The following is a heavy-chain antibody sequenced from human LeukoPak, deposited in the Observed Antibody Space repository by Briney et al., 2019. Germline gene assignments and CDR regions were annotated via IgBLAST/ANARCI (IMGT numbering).Heavy chain of an antibody. D-gene: IGHD6-13*01. J-gene: IGHJ1*01. Sequence: GASVKVSCKASGYTFTGYYMHWVRQAPGQGLEWMGWINPNSDGTNYAQKFQGRVIMTRDTSISTAYMELSRLRSDDTAVYYCARGGYSSSWYPRAEYFQHWGQGTLVTVSS. CDR1: GYTFTGYY. V-gene: IGHV1-2*02. CDR3: ARGGYSSSWYPRAEYFQH. CDR2: INPNSDGT.